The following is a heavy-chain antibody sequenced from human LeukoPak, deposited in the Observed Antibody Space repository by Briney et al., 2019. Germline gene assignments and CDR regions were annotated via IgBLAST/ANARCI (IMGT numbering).Heavy chain of an antibody. V-gene: IGHV3-30-3*01. CDR3: ARAPVRGAVAGVDY. Sequence: GGSLRLSCAASGFTFSNYTMNWVRRAPGKGLEWVAVVTYDGNNKYYADSVKGRFTVSRDNSRNTVNLQMNSLRGEDTAVYYCARAPVRGAVAGVDYWGQGTLVTVSS. J-gene: IGHJ4*02. CDR2: VTYDGNNK. D-gene: IGHD6-19*01. CDR1: GFTFSNYT.